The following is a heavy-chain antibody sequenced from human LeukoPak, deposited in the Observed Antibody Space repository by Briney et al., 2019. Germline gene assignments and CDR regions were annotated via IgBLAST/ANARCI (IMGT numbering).Heavy chain of an antibody. CDR3: ARANLYSSSSALDY. Sequence: SETLSLTCTVSGYSISSGYYWGWTRQPPGKGLEWIGSIYHSGSTYYNPSLKSRVTISVDTSKNQFSLKLSSVTAADTAVYYCARANLYSSSSALDYWGQGTLVTVSS. J-gene: IGHJ4*02. D-gene: IGHD6-6*01. V-gene: IGHV4-38-2*02. CDR2: IYHSGST. CDR1: GYSISSGYY.